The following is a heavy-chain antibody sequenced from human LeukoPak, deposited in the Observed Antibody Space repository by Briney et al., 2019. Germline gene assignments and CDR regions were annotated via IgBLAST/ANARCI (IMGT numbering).Heavy chain of an antibody. Sequence: GGSLRLSCAASGFTFSSYWMSWVRQAPGKGREGVANIKQDGSEKYYVDSVKGGLTISRDNAKNSLYLQMNSLRAEDTAVYYCVLRPWGYWGQGTLVTVSS. CDR1: GFTFSSYW. V-gene: IGHV3-7*01. D-gene: IGHD3-16*01. CDR2: IKQDGSEK. J-gene: IGHJ4*02. CDR3: VLRPWGY.